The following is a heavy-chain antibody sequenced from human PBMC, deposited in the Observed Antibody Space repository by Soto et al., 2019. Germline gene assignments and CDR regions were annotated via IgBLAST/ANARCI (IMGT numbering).Heavy chain of an antibody. Sequence: ASVKVSCKASGYTFTSYGISWVRQAPGQGLEWMGWISAYNGNTNYAQKLQGRVTMTTDTSTSTAYMELRSLRSDDTAVYYCARDSSSSWYWYYFDYWGQGTLVTVSS. CDR3: ARDSSSSWYWYYFDY. V-gene: IGHV1-18*01. CDR1: GYTFTSYG. D-gene: IGHD6-13*01. CDR2: ISAYNGNT. J-gene: IGHJ4*02.